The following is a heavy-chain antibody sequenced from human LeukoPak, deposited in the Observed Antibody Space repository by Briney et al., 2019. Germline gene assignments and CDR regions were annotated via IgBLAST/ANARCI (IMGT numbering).Heavy chain of an antibody. V-gene: IGHV4-34*01. D-gene: IGHD3-16*01. CDR1: GGSFSGYY. Sequence: PSETLSLTCAVYGGSFSGYYWSWIRQPPGKGLEWIGEINHSGSTNYNPSLKSRVTISVDTSKNQFSLKLSSVTAADTAVYYCARARWGLIYFDYWGQGTLVTVSS. CDR2: INHSGST. CDR3: ARARWGLIYFDY. J-gene: IGHJ4*02.